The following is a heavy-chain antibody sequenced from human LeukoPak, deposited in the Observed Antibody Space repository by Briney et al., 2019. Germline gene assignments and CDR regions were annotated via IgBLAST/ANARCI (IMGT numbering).Heavy chain of an antibody. V-gene: IGHV4-39*01. Sequence: PSETLSLTCNVSGDYITTTNYYWAWIRQAPGKGLEWIARVFSSGTTYYNPPLMGRVIISMIPSRKQIPLGLGSVADTDTAIYCCARRSRWNKHETTGYHDSWGQGTLVTVCS. CDR2: VFSSGTT. CDR1: GDYITTTNYY. J-gene: IGHJ4*02. CDR3: ARRSRWNKHETTGYHDS. D-gene: IGHD3-9*01.